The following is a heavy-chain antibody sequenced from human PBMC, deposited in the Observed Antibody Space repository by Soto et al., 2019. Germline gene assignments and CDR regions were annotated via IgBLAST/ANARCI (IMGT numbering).Heavy chain of an antibody. Sequence: GGSLRLSCAASGFTFSSYSMNWVRQAPGKGLEWVSSISSSSSYIYYADSVKGRFTISRDNAKNSLYLQMNSLRAEDTAVYYCARDSEGATTLYFDYWGQGTLVTVSS. D-gene: IGHD5-12*01. V-gene: IGHV3-21*01. J-gene: IGHJ4*02. CDR1: GFTFSSYS. CDR3: ARDSEGATTLYFDY. CDR2: ISSSSSYI.